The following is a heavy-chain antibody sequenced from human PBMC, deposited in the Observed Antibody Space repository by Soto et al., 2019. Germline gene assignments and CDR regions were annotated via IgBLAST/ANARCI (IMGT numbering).Heavy chain of an antibody. D-gene: IGHD6-19*01. J-gene: IGHJ4*02. CDR1: GYTFTSYG. V-gene: IGHV1-18*01. CDR2: ISAYNGNT. Sequence: ASVKVSCKASGYTFTSYGISWVRQAPGQGLEGMGWISAYNGNTNYAQKLQGRVTMTTDTSTSTAYMELRSLRSDDTAVYYCARYSSGWYGGGIDYWGQGTLVTVSS. CDR3: ARYSSGWYGGGIDY.